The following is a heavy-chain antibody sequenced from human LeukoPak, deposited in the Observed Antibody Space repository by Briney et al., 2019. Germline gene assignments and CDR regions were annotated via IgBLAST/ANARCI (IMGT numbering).Heavy chain of an antibody. CDR3: AGQPSLWFGELPLDY. Sequence: PGGSLRLSCAASGFTFSSYAMHWVRQAPGKGLEWVAVISYDGSNKYYADSVKGRFTISRDNSKNTLYLQMNSLRAEDTAVYYCAGQPSLWFGELPLDYWGQGTLVTVSS. J-gene: IGHJ4*02. CDR2: ISYDGSNK. CDR1: GFTFSSYA. D-gene: IGHD3-10*01. V-gene: IGHV3-30-3*01.